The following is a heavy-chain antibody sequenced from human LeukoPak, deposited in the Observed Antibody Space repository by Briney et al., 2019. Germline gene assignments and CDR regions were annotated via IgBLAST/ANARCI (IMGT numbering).Heavy chain of an antibody. CDR3: ARVDQQHCSGGNCYNY. J-gene: IGHJ4*02. V-gene: IGHV1-69*01. D-gene: IGHD2-15*01. CDR2: IIPIFGTA. Sequence: SVKVSCRASGGTFSSYAISWVRQAPGEGLEWMGGIIPIFGTANYAQKFQGRVTITAGESTSTAYMELSSLRSEDTAVYYCARVDQQHCSGGNCYNYWGQGTLVTVSS. CDR1: GGTFSSYA.